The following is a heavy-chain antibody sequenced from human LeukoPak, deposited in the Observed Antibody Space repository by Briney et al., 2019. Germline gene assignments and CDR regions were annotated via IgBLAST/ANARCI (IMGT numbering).Heavy chain of an antibody. V-gene: IGHV4-59*01. Sequence: TSETLSLTCTVSGGSISSYYWNWIRQPPGKGLEWIGYIYYSGSTNYNPSLKSRVTISVDTSKNQFSLKLSSVTAADTAVYYCARGGIAVAGTFDYWGQGTLVTVSS. D-gene: IGHD6-19*01. J-gene: IGHJ4*02. CDR1: GGSISSYY. CDR3: ARGGIAVAGTFDY. CDR2: IYYSGST.